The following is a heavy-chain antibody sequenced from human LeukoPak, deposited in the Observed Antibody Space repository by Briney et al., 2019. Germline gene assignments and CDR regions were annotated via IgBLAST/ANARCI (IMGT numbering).Heavy chain of an antibody. J-gene: IGHJ4*02. CDR3: ARAIWFGEGHDY. CDR2: IYSSGRP. CDR1: GGSISGGSYY. V-gene: IGHV4-61*02. Sequence: SETLSLTCTVSGGSISGGSYYWSWIRQPAEKGLEWIGRIYSSGRPNYNPTLKSRVTISADTSNNQFSLKRNAVTAADTAVYYCARAIWFGEGHDYWGQGTLVTVSS. D-gene: IGHD3-10*01.